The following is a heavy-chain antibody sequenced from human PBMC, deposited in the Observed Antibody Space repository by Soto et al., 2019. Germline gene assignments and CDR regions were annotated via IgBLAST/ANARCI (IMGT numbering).Heavy chain of an antibody. D-gene: IGHD1-26*01. V-gene: IGHV5-51*01. CDR3: ARNGGRWVEDAFDI. Sequence: ESLNIFFRGSGYSFTSYWIGLVRQMPGKGLEWMGIVYPGDSDTRCSPSFQGQVTISADKSISTAYLQWSSLKASDTAMYYCARNGGRWVEDAFDIWGQGTMVTVSS. CDR2: VYPGDSDT. CDR1: GYSFTSYW. J-gene: IGHJ3*02.